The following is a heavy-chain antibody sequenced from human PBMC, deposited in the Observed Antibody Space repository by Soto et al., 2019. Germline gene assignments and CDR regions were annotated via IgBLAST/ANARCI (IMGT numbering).Heavy chain of an antibody. Sequence: GESLKISCKGSGYSFTSYWIGWVRQMPGKGLEWMGIIYPGDSDTRYSPSFQGQVTISADKSISTAYLQWSSLKASDTAMYYCAVYDISGYYIVGAFDIWGQGTMVTV. CDR1: GYSFTSYW. J-gene: IGHJ3*02. CDR3: AVYDISGYYIVGAFDI. CDR2: IYPGDSDT. V-gene: IGHV5-51*01. D-gene: IGHD3-22*01.